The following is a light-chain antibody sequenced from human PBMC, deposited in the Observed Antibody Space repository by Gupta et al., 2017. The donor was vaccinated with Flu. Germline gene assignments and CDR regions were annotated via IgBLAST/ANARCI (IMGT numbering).Light chain of an antibody. CDR3: QNNVNTPYT. CDR1: LSMYDD. V-gene: IGKV3-15*01. J-gene: IGKJ4*01. Sequence: PHPLSLSPEERAPPSCRARLSMYDDLACDQHKPRPAPRLLRSSASPRASVVPDRGSGSGSGTEFTLTISGLQSEDFAVYYCQNNVNTPYTFGRGTKVEIK. CDR2: SAS.